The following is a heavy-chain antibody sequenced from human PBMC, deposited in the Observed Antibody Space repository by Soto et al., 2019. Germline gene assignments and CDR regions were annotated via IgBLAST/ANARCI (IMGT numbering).Heavy chain of an antibody. J-gene: IGHJ4*02. CDR3: AREGRIVLMVYYFDY. Sequence: GGSLRLSCAASGFTFSSYWMSWVRQAPGKGLEWVANIKQDGSEKYYVDSVKGRFTISRDNAKNSLYLQMNSLRAEDTAVYYCAREGRIVLMVYYFDYWGQGTLVTVSS. V-gene: IGHV3-7*01. CDR1: GFTFSSYW. D-gene: IGHD2-8*01. CDR2: IKQDGSEK.